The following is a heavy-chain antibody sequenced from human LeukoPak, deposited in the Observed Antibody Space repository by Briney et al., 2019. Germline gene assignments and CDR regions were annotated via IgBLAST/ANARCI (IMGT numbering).Heavy chain of an antibody. D-gene: IGHD3-22*01. CDR3: ARDHGVITMMNGGDY. CDR2: ISPSNISS. Sequence: GGSLRLSCAASGFTFSNYAISWVRQAPGKGLEWVSSISPSNISSYYADSVRGRFTISRDNSKNTLYLQMNSLRAEDTAVYYCARDHGVITMMNGGDYWGQGTLVTVSS. CDR1: GFTFSNYA. J-gene: IGHJ4*02. V-gene: IGHV3-23*01.